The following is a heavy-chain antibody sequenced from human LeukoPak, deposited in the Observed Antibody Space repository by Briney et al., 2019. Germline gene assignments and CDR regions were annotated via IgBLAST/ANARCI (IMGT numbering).Heavy chain of an antibody. D-gene: IGHD5-18*01. CDR2: MNPNSGNT. V-gene: IGHV1-8*01. J-gene: IGHJ4*02. Sequence: ASVKVSCKASGYSFTTYDIKWVRQATGQGLEWMGWMNPNSGNTGYAQRFQGRVTMTRDTSISTAYMELNSLTSEDTAVYYCAKNVRDTGTFDYWGQGTLAIVSS. CDR1: GYSFTTYD. CDR3: AKNVRDTGTFDY.